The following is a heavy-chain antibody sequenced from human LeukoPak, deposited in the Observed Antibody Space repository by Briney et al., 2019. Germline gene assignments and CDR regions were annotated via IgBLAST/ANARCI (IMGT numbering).Heavy chain of an antibody. J-gene: IGHJ4*02. D-gene: IGHD3-10*01. CDR1: GYNFTSYW. V-gene: IGHV5-51*01. Sequence: GESLKISCKGTGYNFTSYWIGWVRQMPGKGLEWMGIIYPGDSDTRYSPSFQGQVTISADKSITTAYLQWSSLKASHTAMYYCARHTRDDYYGRGSYYNDNRGQGTPVTVSS. CDR2: IYPGDSDT. CDR3: ARHTRDDYYGRGSYYNDN.